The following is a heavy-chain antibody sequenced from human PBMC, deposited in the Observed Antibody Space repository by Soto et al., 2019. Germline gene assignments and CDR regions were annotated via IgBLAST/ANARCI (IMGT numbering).Heavy chain of an antibody. D-gene: IGHD6-6*01. J-gene: IGHJ4*02. Sequence: QVQLVESGGGVVQPGRSLRLSCAASGFTFSDFGMHWVRQAPGKGLEWVAVISYRGSNKYYADSVKGRFTISRDNSNNMLYVQIDDLTPTDTAIYYCLKDAHRASRLEYWGRGTLVTVSS. CDR1: GFTFSDFG. V-gene: IGHV3-30*18. CDR3: LKDAHRASRLEY. CDR2: ISYRGSNK.